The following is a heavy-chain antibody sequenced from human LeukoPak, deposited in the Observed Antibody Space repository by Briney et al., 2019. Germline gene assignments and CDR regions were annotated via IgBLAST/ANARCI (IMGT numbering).Heavy chain of an antibody. Sequence: GGSLKLSCAAFGFTFISYGMHWFRQAPAKGLEWVEVISYDGSNKYYADSVKGRFTISRDNSKNTLYLQMNSLRAEDTAVYYCAKDIIGYCSSTSCYSDYWGQGTLVTVSS. CDR2: ISYDGSNK. J-gene: IGHJ4*02. D-gene: IGHD2-2*02. V-gene: IGHV3-30*18. CDR3: AKDIIGYCSSTSCYSDY. CDR1: GFTFISYG.